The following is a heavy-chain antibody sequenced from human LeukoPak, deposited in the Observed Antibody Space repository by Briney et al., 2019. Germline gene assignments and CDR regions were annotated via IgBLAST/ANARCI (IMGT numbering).Heavy chain of an antibody. J-gene: IGHJ4*02. CDR2: FDPEDGET. CDR3: ATASPRVVAATPFDY. Sequence: ASVKVSCKVSGYTLTELSMHWVRQAPGKGLEWMGGFDPEDGETIYAQKFQGRVTMTEDTSTDTAYMELSSLRSEGTAVYYCATASPRVVAATPFDYWGQGTLVTVSS. CDR1: GYTLTELS. D-gene: IGHD2-15*01. V-gene: IGHV1-24*01.